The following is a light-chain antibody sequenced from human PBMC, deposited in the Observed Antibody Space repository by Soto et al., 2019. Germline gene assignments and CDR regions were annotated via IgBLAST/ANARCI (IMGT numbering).Light chain of an antibody. V-gene: IGKV1-39*01. CDR1: QSISNY. CDR2: AAS. J-gene: IGKJ4*01. Sequence: DIQMTQSPSSLSASVGDRVTITCRASQSISNYLNWYQQKPGKAPKLLIYAASTLQSGVPSRFRGSGSGTDFTLTISSLQPEDFATYYCQQSYSAPPTFGGGTKVEIK. CDR3: QQSYSAPPT.